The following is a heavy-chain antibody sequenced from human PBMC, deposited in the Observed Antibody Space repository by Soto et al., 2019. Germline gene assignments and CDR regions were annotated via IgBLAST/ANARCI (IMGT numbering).Heavy chain of an antibody. D-gene: IGHD2-15*01. CDR3: ALSPWCGGTRYLFYY. J-gene: IGHJ4*02. V-gene: IGHV2-5*02. CDR2: IYWDDVQ. CDR1: GFSLSTSGVG. Sequence: QITLRESGPTLVKPTQTLTLTCTISGFSLSTSGVGVGWIRQPPGKSLEWLALIYWDDVQRYSPSLKTRLTIHKYPSRIQEVLTLTNVHPVNTATYYCALSPWCGGTRYLFYYWGQGTLGTVSS.